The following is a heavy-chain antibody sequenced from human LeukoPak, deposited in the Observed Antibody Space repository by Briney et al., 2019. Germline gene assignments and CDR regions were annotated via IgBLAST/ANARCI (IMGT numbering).Heavy chain of an antibody. V-gene: IGHV3-30*02. Sequence: PGGSLRLSCAASGFTFASYAIHWVRQAPGKGLEWVAIIRFNGSKKYYGDSVKGRFTISRDNSKNTLYLQMNSLRVEDTAVYYCARDGDGYGFDYWGLGTLVTVSS. CDR3: ARDGDGYGFDY. D-gene: IGHD5-24*01. CDR2: IRFNGSKK. CDR1: GFTFASYA. J-gene: IGHJ4*02.